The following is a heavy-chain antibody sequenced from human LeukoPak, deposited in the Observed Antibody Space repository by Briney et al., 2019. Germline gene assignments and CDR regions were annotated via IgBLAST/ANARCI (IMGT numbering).Heavy chain of an antibody. CDR3: ARESEGLWFGELSPDYFDY. J-gene: IGHJ4*02. CDR1: GFTFSSYA. V-gene: IGHV3-30-3*01. CDR2: ISDDGSNK. Sequence: GGSLRLSCAASGFTFSSYAMHWVPQAPGKGLGGWAVISDDGSNKYYADSVKCRFTISRDNSKNTLYLQMNSLRAEDTAVYYCARESEGLWFGELSPDYFDYWGQGTLVTVSS. D-gene: IGHD3-10*01.